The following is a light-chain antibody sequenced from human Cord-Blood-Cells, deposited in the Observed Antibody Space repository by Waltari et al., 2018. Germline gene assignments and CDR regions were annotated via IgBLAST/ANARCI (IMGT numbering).Light chain of an antibody. Sequence: SYELTQPPSVSVSPGQTASIPCSGDKLGAKYACWYQQKPGQSPVLVINQDSKRPSGIPERFSGSNSGNTATLTISGTQAMDEADYYCQAWDSSTVVFGGGTKLTVL. CDR3: QAWDSSTVV. CDR1: KLGAKY. CDR2: QDS. V-gene: IGLV3-1*01. J-gene: IGLJ2*01.